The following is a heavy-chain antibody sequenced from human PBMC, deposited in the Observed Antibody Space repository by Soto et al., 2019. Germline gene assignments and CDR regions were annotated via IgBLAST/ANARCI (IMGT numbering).Heavy chain of an antibody. J-gene: IGHJ4*02. CDR3: ARGRGDTAMAWYY. V-gene: IGHV4-59*01. D-gene: IGHD5-18*01. CDR1: GGSISSYY. CDR2: IYYSGST. Sequence: QVQLQESGPGLVKPSETLSLTCTVSGGSISSYYWSWIRQSPGKGLEWIGYIYYSGSTKYNPSLTHRVTLSVETSKNQFSLKLRSVTAADTAVYYCARGRGDTAMAWYYWGQGTLVTVSS.